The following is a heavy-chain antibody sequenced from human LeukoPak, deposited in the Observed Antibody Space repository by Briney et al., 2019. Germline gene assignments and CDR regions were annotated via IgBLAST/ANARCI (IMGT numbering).Heavy chain of an antibody. CDR3: ARQVQSVEFDS. CDR1: GGSISNDY. J-gene: IGHJ4*02. Sequence: KASETLSLTCTVSGGSISNDYWSWIRQPPGKGLEWIGYISDIGRTNYNASLKSRITISRDTSRNLFSLKVNSVTAADTAVYYCARQVQSVEFDSWGQGTLVTVSS. CDR2: ISDIGRT. V-gene: IGHV4-59*08. D-gene: IGHD4-23*01.